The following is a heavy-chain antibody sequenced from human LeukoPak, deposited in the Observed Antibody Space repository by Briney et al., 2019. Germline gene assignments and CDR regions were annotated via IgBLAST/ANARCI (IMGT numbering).Heavy chain of an antibody. Sequence: GGSLRLSCAASGFSFGRYEMNWVRQAPGKGLEWVSYLSTTGSTVYYADSVEGRFTMSRDNAKNLLYLQMNGLRAEDAAVYYCAKDFPHYYESSHGMDAWGQGTTVTVSS. J-gene: IGHJ6*02. CDR2: LSTTGSTV. CDR1: GFSFGRYE. D-gene: IGHD3-22*01. V-gene: IGHV3-48*03. CDR3: AKDFPHYYESSHGMDA.